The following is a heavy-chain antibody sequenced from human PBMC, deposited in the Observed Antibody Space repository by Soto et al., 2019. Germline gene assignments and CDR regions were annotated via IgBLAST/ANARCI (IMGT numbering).Heavy chain of an antibody. D-gene: IGHD6-6*01. CDR3: ATLPLWAARRRAAFDY. J-gene: IGHJ4*02. CDR2: IYYSGST. Sequence: ETLSLTGTASGGSISSSSYYWGWIRQPPGKGLEWIGSIYYSGSTYYNPSLKSRVTISVDTSKNQFSLKLSSVTAADTAVYYCATLPLWAARRRAAFDYWGQGTLVTVSS. V-gene: IGHV4-39*01. CDR1: GGSISSSSYY.